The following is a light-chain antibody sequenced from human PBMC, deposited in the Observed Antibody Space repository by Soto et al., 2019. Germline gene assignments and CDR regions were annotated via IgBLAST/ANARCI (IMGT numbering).Light chain of an antibody. CDR3: QQSYSTPYT. Sequence: DIQMTQSPSSLSASVGDRVTITCRASQSISSYLNWYQQKPGKAPKLLIYAASSLQSGVTSRFSGSGSGTDFTLIISSLQPEDFATYYCQQSYSTPYTFGQGTKLEIK. CDR2: AAS. J-gene: IGKJ2*01. CDR1: QSISSY. V-gene: IGKV1-39*01.